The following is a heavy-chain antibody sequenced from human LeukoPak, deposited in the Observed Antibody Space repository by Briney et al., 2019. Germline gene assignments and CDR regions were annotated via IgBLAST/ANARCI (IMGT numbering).Heavy chain of an antibody. CDR3: GRQGYTASYYFLDF. Sequence: SETLSLTCTVSSGSINSYYWGWVRQPPGKGLEWIGRIYTTGATQYNPSLKSRATMSIDTSTNQFSLNLGSMTAADTAVYYCGRQGYTASYYFLDFWSQGTLVAVS. CDR1: SGSINSYY. CDR2: IYTTGAT. J-gene: IGHJ4*02. V-gene: IGHV4-4*07. D-gene: IGHD1-26*01.